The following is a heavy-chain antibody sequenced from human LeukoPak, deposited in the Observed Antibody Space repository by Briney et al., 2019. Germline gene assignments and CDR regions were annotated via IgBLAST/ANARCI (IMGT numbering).Heavy chain of an antibody. Sequence: GGSLRLSGAASGFSFGSFAMSWVHQAPGKGLEWVSVIIGSGGTTFYADSVKGRFTISRDNSKNTLYLQMNSLRAEDTAIYHCAKKEGDTYYSWYMDVWGKGTTVTVSS. V-gene: IGHV3-23*01. J-gene: IGHJ6*03. CDR1: GFSFGSFA. CDR2: IIGSGGTT. CDR3: AKKEGDTYYSWYMDV. D-gene: IGHD2-21*01.